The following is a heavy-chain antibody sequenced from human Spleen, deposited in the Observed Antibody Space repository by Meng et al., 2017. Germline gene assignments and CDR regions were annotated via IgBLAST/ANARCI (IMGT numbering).Heavy chain of an antibody. CDR1: GGSFSDYY. V-gene: IGHV4-34*01. Sequence: QVPLQQWGAGLLTPSETLSLTCAVYGGSFSDYYWSWIRQPPGKGXEWIGEIIDRGSTNYNPSLKSRIAISVDTSKNQFSLKLSSVTAADTAVYYCAGGPNWGQGTLVTVSS. CDR2: IIDRGST. J-gene: IGHJ4*02. CDR3: AGGPN.